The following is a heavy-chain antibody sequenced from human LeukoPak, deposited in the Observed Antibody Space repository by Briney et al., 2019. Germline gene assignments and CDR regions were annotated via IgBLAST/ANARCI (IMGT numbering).Heavy chain of an antibody. V-gene: IGHV5-51*01. D-gene: IGHD3-16*01. CDR1: GYSFTSYW. Sequence: GESLKISCKGSGYSFTSYWIGWVRQMPGKGREWMGIIYPADSDTRNSPSFQGQVTISADKSISTAYLQWSSLKASDTAIYFCARLMKDYYYYYMDVWGKGTTVTVSS. CDR2: IYPADSDT. J-gene: IGHJ6*03. CDR3: ARLMKDYYYYYMDV.